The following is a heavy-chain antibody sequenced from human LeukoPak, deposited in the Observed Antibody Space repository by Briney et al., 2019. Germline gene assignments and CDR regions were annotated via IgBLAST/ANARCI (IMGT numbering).Heavy chain of an antibody. CDR3: ARVGYSSSWFSSRPIYYYGMDV. CDR1: GFTFSSYD. J-gene: IGHJ6*02. Sequence: GGSLRLSCAASGFTFSSYDMHWVRQATGKGLEWVSAIGTAGDTYYPGSVKGRFTISRENAKNSLYLQMNSLRAEDTAVYYCARVGYSSSWFSSRPIYYYGMDVWGQGTTVTVS. D-gene: IGHD6-13*01. CDR2: IGTAGDT. V-gene: IGHV3-13*01.